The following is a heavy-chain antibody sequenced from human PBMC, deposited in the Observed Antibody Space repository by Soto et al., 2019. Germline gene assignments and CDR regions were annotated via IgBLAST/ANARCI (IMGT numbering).Heavy chain of an antibody. CDR1: GFTFSSYA. Sequence: EVQLLESGGDLVQDGGSLRLSCAASGFTFSSYAMSWVRQAPGKGLEWVSAIRVGGVTIYYLDSVKGRFTISRDNSKDTLYLEMNSLTAEDTAVYYCAGMLTMVRGVTGLRDFDFWGQGALVTVSS. CDR3: AGMLTMVRGVTGLRDFDF. CDR2: IRVGGVTI. J-gene: IGHJ4*02. D-gene: IGHD3-10*01. V-gene: IGHV3-23*01.